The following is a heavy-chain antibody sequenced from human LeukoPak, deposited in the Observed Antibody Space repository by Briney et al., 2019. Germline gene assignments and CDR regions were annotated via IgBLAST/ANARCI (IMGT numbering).Heavy chain of an antibody. D-gene: IGHD6-13*01. CDR3: ARQQLSQLYYFDY. CDR2: IYYSGST. CDR1: GGSISSYY. J-gene: IGHJ4*02. V-gene: IGHV4-59*01. Sequence: SETLSLTCTVSGGSISSYYWSWIRQPPGKGLEWIGYIYYSGSTNYNPSLKSRVTISVDTSKNQFSLKLSSVTAADTAVYYCARQQLSQLYYFDYWGQGTLVSVSS.